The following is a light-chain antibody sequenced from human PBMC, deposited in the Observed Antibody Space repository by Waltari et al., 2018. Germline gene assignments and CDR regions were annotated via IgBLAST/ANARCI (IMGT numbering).Light chain of an antibody. V-gene: IGKV1-39*01. CDR1: ESIINY. J-gene: IGKJ2*01. Sequence: DIQMTQFPSSLAASVGDRVNITCRVSESIINYLNWYQQKPGKAPKLLIYAAVSLQSGVPSWFSGSGSVTDFTLTISSLQVEDFATYYCQQSYNTPYTFGQGTKLDIK. CDR2: AAV. CDR3: QQSYNTPYT.